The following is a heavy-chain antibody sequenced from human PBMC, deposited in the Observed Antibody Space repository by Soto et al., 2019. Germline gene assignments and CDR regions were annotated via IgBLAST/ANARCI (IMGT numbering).Heavy chain of an antibody. CDR1: GYTFNAYY. V-gene: IGHV1-69*13. CDR2: IIPIFATA. D-gene: IGHD2-2*01. Sequence: SVKVSRQASGYTFNAYYIHWLRQAPGKVREWMGCIIPIFATANYAQKFQGRVMITVDESTSTAYMELSSLRSEDTAVYYCARSVSFRYQLLKRGMDVWGQGTTVTVSS. J-gene: IGHJ6*02. CDR3: ARSVSFRYQLLKRGMDV.